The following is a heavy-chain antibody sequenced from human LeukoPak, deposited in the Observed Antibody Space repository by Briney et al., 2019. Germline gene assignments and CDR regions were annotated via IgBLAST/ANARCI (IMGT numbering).Heavy chain of an antibody. D-gene: IGHD3-9*01. Sequence: GGSLRLSCAASGFTFSSYSMNWVRQAPGKGLEWVSSISRSSSYIYYADSVKGRFTISRDNAKNSLYLQMNSLRAEDTAVYYCARSYYDILTGIPLAFDYWGQGTLVTVSS. V-gene: IGHV3-21*01. J-gene: IGHJ4*02. CDR1: GFTFSSYS. CDR3: ARSYYDILTGIPLAFDY. CDR2: ISRSSSYI.